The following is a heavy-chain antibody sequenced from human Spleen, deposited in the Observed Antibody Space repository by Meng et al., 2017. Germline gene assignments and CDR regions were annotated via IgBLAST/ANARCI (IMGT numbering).Heavy chain of an antibody. Sequence: SVKVSCKASGGTFNTYALSWVRQAPGQGLEWMGGIIPIFGTSNYAQKFQGRVTITTDESTSTDYMELSSLRSDDTAVYYCARGQLYSPIDYWGQGTLVTVSS. V-gene: IGHV1-69*05. J-gene: IGHJ4*02. CDR3: ARGQLYSPIDY. CDR1: GGTFNTYA. CDR2: IIPIFGTS. D-gene: IGHD1-1*01.